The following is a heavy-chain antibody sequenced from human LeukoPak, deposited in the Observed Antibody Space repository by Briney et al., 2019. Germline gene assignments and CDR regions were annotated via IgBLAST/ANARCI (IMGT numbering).Heavy chain of an antibody. J-gene: IGHJ4*02. V-gene: IGHV4-39*01. CDR1: GGSISSSSYY. CDR3: ARQTVLWFGESRSKGFDY. Sequence: SETLSLTCTVSGGSISSSSYYWAWIRQPPGKGLEWIGSIYYSGSTYYNPSLKSRVTISVDTSKNQFSLKLSSVTAADTAVYYCARQTVLWFGESRSKGFDYWGQGTLVTVSS. D-gene: IGHD3-10*01. CDR2: IYYSGST.